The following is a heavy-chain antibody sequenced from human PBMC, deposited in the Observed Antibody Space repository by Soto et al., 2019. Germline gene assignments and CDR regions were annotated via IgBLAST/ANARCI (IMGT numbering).Heavy chain of an antibody. Sequence: ASVKVSCKASGYTFTSYAMHWVRQAPGQRLERMGWINAGNGNTKYSQKFQGRVTITRDTSASTAYMELSSLRSEDTAVYYCANWRDTDPHVGNSSYGMDIWGQGTTVTVSS. J-gene: IGHJ6*02. V-gene: IGHV1-3*01. D-gene: IGHD1-1*01. CDR3: ANWRDTDPHVGNSSYGMDI. CDR2: INAGNGNT. CDR1: GYTFTSYA.